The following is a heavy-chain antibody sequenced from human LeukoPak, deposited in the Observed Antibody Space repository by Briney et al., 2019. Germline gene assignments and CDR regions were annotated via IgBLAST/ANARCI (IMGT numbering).Heavy chain of an antibody. J-gene: IGHJ6*03. CDR3: AREGLYSSSRYWPYSSYYMDV. CDR2: ISGSGGST. Sequence: GGSLRLSCAASGFTFSSYAMSWVRQAPGKGLEWVSAISGSGGSTYYADSVKGRFTISRDNSKNTLYLQMNSLRAEDTAVYYCAREGLYSSSRYWPYSSYYMDVWGKGTTVTISS. CDR1: GFTFSSYA. D-gene: IGHD6-13*01. V-gene: IGHV3-23*01.